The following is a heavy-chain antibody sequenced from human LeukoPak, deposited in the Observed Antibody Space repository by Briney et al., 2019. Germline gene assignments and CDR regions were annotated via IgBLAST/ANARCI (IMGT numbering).Heavy chain of an antibody. V-gene: IGHV4-34*01. CDR2: INHSGST. Sequence: SETLSLTCAVYGGSFSGYYWSWIRQPPGKGLEWIGEINHSGSTNYNPSLKSRVTISVDTSKNQFSLKLSSVTAADTAVYYCARCQGVVPAASFGYDYWGQGTLVTVSS. D-gene: IGHD2-2*01. J-gene: IGHJ4*02. CDR3: ARCQGVVPAASFGYDY. CDR1: GGSFSGYY.